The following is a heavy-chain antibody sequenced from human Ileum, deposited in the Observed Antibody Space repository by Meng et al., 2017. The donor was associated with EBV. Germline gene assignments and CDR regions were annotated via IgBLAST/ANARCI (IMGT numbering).Heavy chain of an antibody. J-gene: IGHJ4*02. V-gene: IGHV4-4*02. CDR3: ASNGAFSLDH. CDR1: GDSISNEHW. Sequence: QVQLPESGPGLVGPSGPLSLTCSVSGDSISNEHWWSWVRQSPGKGLEWIGEIHHTRDPNYNPSLKSRVIISVDKSNNHFSLRLSAVTAADTAVYYCASNGAFSLDHWGQGILVTVSS. CDR2: IHHTRDP. D-gene: IGHD2-8*01.